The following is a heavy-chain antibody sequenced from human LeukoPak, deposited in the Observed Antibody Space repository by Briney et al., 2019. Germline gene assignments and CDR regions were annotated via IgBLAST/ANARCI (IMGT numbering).Heavy chain of an antibody. CDR2: ISSSSSYI. CDR1: GFTFSSYS. J-gene: IGHJ5*02. V-gene: IGHV3-21*04. Sequence: GGSLRLSCAASGFTFSSYSMNWVRQAPGKGLEWVSSISSSSSYIYYADSVKGRFTISRDNSKNTLYLQMNSLRAEDTAVYYCAKGPRVYCSGGSCYGVSWGQGTLVTVSS. CDR3: AKGPRVYCSGGSCYGVS. D-gene: IGHD2-15*01.